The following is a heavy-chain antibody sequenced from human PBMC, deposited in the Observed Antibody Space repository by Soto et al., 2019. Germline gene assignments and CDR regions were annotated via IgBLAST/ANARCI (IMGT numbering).Heavy chain of an antibody. CDR1: GFTFSSYA. J-gene: IGHJ4*02. V-gene: IGHV3-30-3*01. CDR3: ARWRFGELSFDY. Sequence: QVQLVESGGGVVQPGRSLRLSCAASGFTFSSYAMHWVRQAPGKGLEWVAVISYDGSNKYYADSVKGRFTISRDNSKNTLYLQMNSLRAEDTAVYYCARWRFGELSFDYWGQGTLVTVSS. D-gene: IGHD3-10*01. CDR2: ISYDGSNK.